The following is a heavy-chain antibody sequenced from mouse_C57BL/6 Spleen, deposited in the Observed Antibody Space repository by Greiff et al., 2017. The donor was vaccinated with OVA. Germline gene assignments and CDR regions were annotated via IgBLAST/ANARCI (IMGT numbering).Heavy chain of an antibody. J-gene: IGHJ3*01. V-gene: IGHV1-26*01. Sequence: EVKLQQSGPELVKPGASVKISCKASGYTFTDYYMNWVKQSHGKSLEWIGDINPNNGGTRYNQKFKGKATLTVDKSSSTAYMELRSMTSEDSAVYYCARRGDYSWFAYWGQGTLVTVSA. D-gene: IGHD1-1*01. CDR3: ARRGDYSWFAY. CDR2: INPNNGGT. CDR1: GYTFTDYY.